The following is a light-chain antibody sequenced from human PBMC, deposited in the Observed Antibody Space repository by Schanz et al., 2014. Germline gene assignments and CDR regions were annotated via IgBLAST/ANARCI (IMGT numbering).Light chain of an antibody. J-gene: IGLJ3*02. CDR1: SSDVGAYNY. CDR2: EVT. CDR3: QTYDISLSAWV. V-gene: IGLV2-14*01. Sequence: QSALTQPASVSGSPGQSITISCTGTSSDVGAYNYVSWYQQQPGKAPKLMIYEVTKRPSGVPDRFSGSKSGNTASLAITGLQAEDEADYYCQTYDISLSAWVFGGGTKLTV.